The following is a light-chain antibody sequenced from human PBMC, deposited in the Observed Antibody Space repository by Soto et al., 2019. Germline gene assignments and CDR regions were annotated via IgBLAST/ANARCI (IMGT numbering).Light chain of an antibody. J-gene: IGLJ1*01. V-gene: IGLV1-40*01. CDR2: GNT. Sequence: QSVLTQQPSVSGAPGQRVIISCTGSSSDIGAGFDVHWYQHLPGTAPKLLIYGNTNRPSGVPGRFSGSKSGTSASLVITGLQAEDEADYYCQSYENSRTGFYVFGTGTKLTVL. CDR3: QSYENSRTGFYV. CDR1: SSDIGAGFD.